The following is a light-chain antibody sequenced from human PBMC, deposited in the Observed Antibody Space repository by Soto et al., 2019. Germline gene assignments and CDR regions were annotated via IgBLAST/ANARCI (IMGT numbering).Light chain of an antibody. CDR1: SGYIASNY. V-gene: IGLV6-57*02. CDR2: EHN. Sequence: NFMLTQPHSVSESPGKTVSISCTGSSGYIASNYVQWYQQRPGSAPTAVIYEHNQRPSGVPDRFSGSIDSSSNSASLTISGLKTEDEAHYYGQSYDSSNHIYVFGTGTKLTVL. J-gene: IGLJ1*01. CDR3: QSYDSSNHIYV.